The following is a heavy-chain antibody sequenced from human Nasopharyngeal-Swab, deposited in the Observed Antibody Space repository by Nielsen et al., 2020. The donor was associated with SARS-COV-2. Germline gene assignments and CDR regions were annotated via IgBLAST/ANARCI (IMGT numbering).Heavy chain of an antibody. CDR3: ARDPGKETIFGVVNLYFDY. J-gene: IGHJ4*02. CDR2: ISSSSSYI. D-gene: IGHD3-3*01. V-gene: IGHV3-21*01. CDR1: GFTFSSYS. Sequence: GGSLRLSCAASGFTFSSYSMNWVRQAPGKGLEWVSSISSSSSYIYYADSVKGRFTISRDNAKNSLYLQMNSLRAEDTAVYYCARDPGKETIFGVVNLYFDYWGQGTLVTVSS.